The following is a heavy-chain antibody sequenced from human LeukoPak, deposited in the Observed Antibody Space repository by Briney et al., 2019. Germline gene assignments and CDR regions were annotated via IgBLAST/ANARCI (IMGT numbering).Heavy chain of an antibody. CDR3: AKAVEYGSGSYVDY. J-gene: IGHJ4*02. CDR1: GFTFSSHG. V-gene: IGHV3-30*18. CDR2: ISYDGSNK. Sequence: GRSLRLSCAASGFTFSSHGVHWVRQAPGKGLEWVAVISYDGSNKYYADSVKGRFTISRDNSKNTLYLQMNSLRAEDTAVYYCAKAVEYGSGSYVDYWGQGTLVTVSS. D-gene: IGHD3-10*01.